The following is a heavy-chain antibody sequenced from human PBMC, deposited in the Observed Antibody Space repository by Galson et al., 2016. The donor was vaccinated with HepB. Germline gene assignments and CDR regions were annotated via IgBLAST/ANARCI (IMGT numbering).Heavy chain of an antibody. CDR2: ISGSGGST. CDR3: AKDVSLLVPAAMTDSRSGYGGAFDI. Sequence: SLRLSCAASGFTFSSYAMSWVRQAPGKGLEWVSAISGSGGSTYYADSVKGRFTISRDNSKNTLYLQMNSLRAEDTAVYYCAKDVSLLVPAAMTDSRSGYGGAFDIWGQGTMVTVSS. V-gene: IGHV3-23*01. J-gene: IGHJ3*02. CDR1: GFTFSSYA. D-gene: IGHD2-2*01.